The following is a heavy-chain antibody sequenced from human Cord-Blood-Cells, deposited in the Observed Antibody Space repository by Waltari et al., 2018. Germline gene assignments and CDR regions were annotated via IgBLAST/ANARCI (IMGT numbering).Heavy chain of an antibody. J-gene: IGHJ4*02. Sequence: QVQLVESGGGVVQPGRSLRLSCAASGFTFRSSGMHWVRPAPGKGLEWVAVISYDGSNKYYADSVKGRFTISRDNSKNTLYLQMNSLRAEDTAVYYCAKSLGVVVVAADYWGQGTLVTVSS. CDR1: GFTFRSSG. CDR3: AKSLGVVVVAADY. D-gene: IGHD2-15*01. CDR2: ISYDGSNK. V-gene: IGHV3-30*18.